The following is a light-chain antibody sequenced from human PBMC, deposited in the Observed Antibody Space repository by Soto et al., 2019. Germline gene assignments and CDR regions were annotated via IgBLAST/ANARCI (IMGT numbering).Light chain of an antibody. Sequence: EIVMTPSPASLSVSPGETATLSCRASQSISNSLAWYQQKPGQAPSLLIYGASTRATGIPARFSGSGSGTEFTLTISSLQSEDSALYSCQQYNNWPPRTFGQGNKLEIK. J-gene: IGKJ2*01. CDR3: QQYNNWPPRT. V-gene: IGKV3-15*01. CDR1: QSISNS. CDR2: GAS.